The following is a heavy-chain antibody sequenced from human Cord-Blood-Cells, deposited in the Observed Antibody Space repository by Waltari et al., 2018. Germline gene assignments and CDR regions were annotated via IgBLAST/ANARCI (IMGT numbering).Heavy chain of an antibody. CDR3: ATQRRLRWQGNVASDI. CDR1: GYTLTALS. CDR2: FDPEDGET. Sequence: QVQLVQSGAEVKKPGASVKVSCKVSGYTLTALSMHWVRQAPGKGLEWMGGFDPEDGETIYAQKFQGRVTMTEDTSTDTAYMELSSLRSEDTAVYYCATQRRLRWQGNVASDIWGQGTMVTVSS. D-gene: IGHD4-17*01. V-gene: IGHV1-24*01. J-gene: IGHJ3*02.